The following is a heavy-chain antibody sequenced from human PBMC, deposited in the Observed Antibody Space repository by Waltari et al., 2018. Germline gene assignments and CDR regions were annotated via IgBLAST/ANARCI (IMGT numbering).Heavy chain of an antibody. J-gene: IGHJ4*02. V-gene: IGHV3-7*01. CDR2: IKQDGSEK. CDR1: GIAFGTYW. Sequence: EVQLVESGGGSVQPGGSMRLPCAASGIAFGTYWRKWVRQAPGKGLEWVANIKQDGSEKNYVDSVEGRFSISRDNAQNSLYLQMNSLRAEDTAIYYCVTGLTTVTAKDYFDHWGQGALVTVSS. CDR3: VTGLTTVTAKDYFDH. D-gene: IGHD4-17*01.